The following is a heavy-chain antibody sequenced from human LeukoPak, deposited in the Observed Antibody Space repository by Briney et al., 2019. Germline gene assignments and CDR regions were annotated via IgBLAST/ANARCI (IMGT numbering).Heavy chain of an antibody. CDR3: ARYGGGGGYFDY. CDR2: IYYSGST. Sequence: SETLSLTCTVSGGSISSYYWSWIRQPPGKGLEWIGYIYYSGSTKYNPSLKSRVTISVDTSKNQFSLKLSSVTAADTAVYYCARYGGGGGYFDYWGQGTLVTVSS. J-gene: IGHJ4*02. D-gene: IGHD2-21*01. CDR1: GGSISSYY. V-gene: IGHV4-59*01.